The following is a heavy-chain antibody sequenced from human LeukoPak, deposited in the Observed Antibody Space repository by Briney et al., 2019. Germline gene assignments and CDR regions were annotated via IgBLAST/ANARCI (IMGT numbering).Heavy chain of an antibody. CDR1: GFTFSSYA. CDR3: AKGRGIGPNNWFDT. Sequence: GGSLRLSCAASGFTFSSYAMSWVRQAPGKGLEWVSAISGSGGSTYYVDSVKGRFTISRDNSKNTLYLQMNSLRAEDTAVYYCAKGRGIGPNNWFDTWGQGTLVTVSS. CDR2: ISGSGGST. J-gene: IGHJ5*02. D-gene: IGHD6-13*01. V-gene: IGHV3-23*01.